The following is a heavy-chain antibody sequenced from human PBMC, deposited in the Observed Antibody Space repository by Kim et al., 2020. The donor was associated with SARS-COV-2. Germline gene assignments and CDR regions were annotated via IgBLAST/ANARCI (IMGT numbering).Heavy chain of an antibody. CDR2: ISGSGGST. CDR3: VREGPHLVLGSRSLCDP. J-gene: IGHJ5*02. V-gene: IGHV3-23*01. Sequence: GGSLRLSCSASGFTFSSYTMTWVRQAPGGGLEWVSGISGSGGSTYYADSVKGRFTISRDNSDNTLYLQMSSLRGEDTAVYYCVREGPHLVLGSRSLCDPWGQGTLVTVSS. D-gene: IGHD6-13*01. CDR1: GFTFSSYT.